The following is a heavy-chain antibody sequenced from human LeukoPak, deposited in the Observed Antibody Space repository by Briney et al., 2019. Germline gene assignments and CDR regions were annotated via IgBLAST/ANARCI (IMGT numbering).Heavy chain of an antibody. CDR1: GYSFTSYG. V-gene: IGHV1-18*01. J-gene: IGHJ4*02. CDR2: ISAYNGNT. CDR3: ARGVAAVISPPYYFDY. D-gene: IGHD2-21*01. Sequence: ASVKVSCKASGYSFTSYGISWVRQAPGQGLEWMGWISAYNGNTNYAQKLQGRVTMTTDTSTSTAYMEQRSLRSDDTAVYYCARGVAAVISPPYYFDYWGQGTLVTVSS.